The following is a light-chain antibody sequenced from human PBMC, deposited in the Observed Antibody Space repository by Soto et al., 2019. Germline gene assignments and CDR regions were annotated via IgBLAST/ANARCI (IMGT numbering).Light chain of an antibody. V-gene: IGLV2-8*01. CDR2: EVI. J-gene: IGLJ1*01. CDR3: CSYGGGNNFYV. Sequence: QSVLTQPPSASGSPGQSVTISCTGTRSDIGTYDYVSWYQHLPDKAPKLIIYEVIKRPSGVPDRFSGSMSGNTASLPVSGLQAEEESDYYCCSYGGGNNFYVFGTGTKVTVL. CDR1: RSDIGTYDY.